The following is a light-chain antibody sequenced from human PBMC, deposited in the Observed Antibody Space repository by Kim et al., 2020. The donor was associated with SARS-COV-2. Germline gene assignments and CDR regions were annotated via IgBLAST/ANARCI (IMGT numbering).Light chain of an antibody. CDR3: QAWDSSTVV. Sequence: SVSPGQTASITCSGDKLGAKYACWYQQKPGQFPVLVIYQDSKRPSGLSERFSGSNSGNIATLTISGTQAMDDADYSCQAWDSSTVVFGGGTQLTVL. V-gene: IGLV3-1*01. CDR2: QDS. J-gene: IGLJ2*01. CDR1: KLGAKY.